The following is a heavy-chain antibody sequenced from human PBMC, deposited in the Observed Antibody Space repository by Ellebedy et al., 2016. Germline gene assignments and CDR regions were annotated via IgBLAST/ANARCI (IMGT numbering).Heavy chain of an antibody. J-gene: IGHJ5*02. CDR2: INPANGDT. V-gene: IGHV1-3*01. CDR1: GYIVTNHA. D-gene: IGHD3-16*01. Sequence: ASVKVSCKASGYIVTNHAVHWVRQAPGQSFEWMGWINPANGDTRYSQKFLGRVTITSDTSATTVYMELSSLRSEDTAWYLCARDKPGGDNWFDPWGQGTLVTVSS. CDR3: ARDKPGGDNWFDP.